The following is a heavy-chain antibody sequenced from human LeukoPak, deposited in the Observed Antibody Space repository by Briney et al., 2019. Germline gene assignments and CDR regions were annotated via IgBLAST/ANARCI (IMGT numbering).Heavy chain of an antibody. CDR2: ISGSGGGT. CDR1: GFTFSSYE. D-gene: IGHD3-10*01. Sequence: GGSLRLSCAASGFTFSSYEMNWVRQAPGKGLEWVSAISGSGGGTYYADSVKGRFTISRDNSKNTLYLQMNSLRAEDTAVYYCAKEPYYGSGSYYNNWIDYWGQGTLVTVSS. V-gene: IGHV3-23*01. CDR3: AKEPYYGSGSYYNNWIDY. J-gene: IGHJ4*02.